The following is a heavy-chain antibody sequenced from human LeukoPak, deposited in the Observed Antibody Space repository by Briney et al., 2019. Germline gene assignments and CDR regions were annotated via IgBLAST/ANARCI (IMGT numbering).Heavy chain of an antibody. Sequence: SETLSLTCAVYGGSLIGYYWSWIRQPPRKGLEWIGEINHSGSTNYNPSLKSRVTISVDTSKNQFSLKLSSVTAADTVVYYCARTGVRGVITKPWGQGTLVTVSS. D-gene: IGHD3-10*02. J-gene: IGHJ5*02. CDR3: ARTGVRGVITKP. CDR1: GGSLIGYY. CDR2: INHSGST. V-gene: IGHV4-34*01.